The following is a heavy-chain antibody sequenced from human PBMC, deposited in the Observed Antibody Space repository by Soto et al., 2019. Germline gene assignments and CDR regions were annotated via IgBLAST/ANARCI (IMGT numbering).Heavy chain of an antibody. CDR3: ARIKWGLNDSNGMDV. CDR1: GYSFSDYF. CDR2: INPKTAAT. D-gene: IGHD1-26*01. V-gene: IGHV1-2*02. J-gene: IGHJ6*02. Sequence: ASVKVSCKPSGYSFSDYFIQWVRQAPGQGLEWVAWINPKTAATNYAKKFQGRVSLTWDTSSTTAYMELTRLRPAATAVYYCARIKWGLNDSNGMDVWGQGTTVTVS.